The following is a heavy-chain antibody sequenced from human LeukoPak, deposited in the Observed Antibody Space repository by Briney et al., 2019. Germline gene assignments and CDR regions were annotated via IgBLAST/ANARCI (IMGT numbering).Heavy chain of an antibody. Sequence: ASVKVSCKASGYTFTSHGISWVRQAPGQGLEWMGWISAYNGDTKYAQNLQGRVTLTTYTLTTTAYLELRSLTSDDTAVYYCARDPSNTSGWKTWFDPWGQGTLVTVSS. V-gene: IGHV1-18*01. CDR3: ARDPSNTSGWKTWFDP. CDR1: GYTFTSHG. D-gene: IGHD6-19*01. J-gene: IGHJ5*02. CDR2: ISAYNGDT.